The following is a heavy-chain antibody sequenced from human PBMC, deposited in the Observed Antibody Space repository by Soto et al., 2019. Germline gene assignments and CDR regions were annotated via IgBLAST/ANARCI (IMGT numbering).Heavy chain of an antibody. CDR1: GFTFSSYG. J-gene: IGHJ4*02. V-gene: IGHV3-30*18. CDR2: ISYDGSNK. D-gene: IGHD2-21*02. CDR3: AKDRFLYGGNSWGVFDY. Sequence: QVQLVESGGVVVQPGRSLRLSCAASGFTFSSYGMHWVRQAPGKGLEWVAVISYDGSNKYYADSVKGRFTISRDNSKNTLYLQMNSLRAEDTAVYYCAKDRFLYGGNSWGVFDYWGQGTLVTVSS.